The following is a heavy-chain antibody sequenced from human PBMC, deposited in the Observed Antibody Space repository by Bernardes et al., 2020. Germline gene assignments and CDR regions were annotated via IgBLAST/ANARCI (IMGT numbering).Heavy chain of an antibody. CDR3: AKDIWRAVAGTGLFDY. Sequence: GGSLRLSCAASGFTFDDYTMHWVRQAPGKGLEWVSLISWDGGSTYYADSVKGRFTISRDNSKNSLYLQMNSLRTEDTALYYCAKDIWRAVAGTGLFDYWGQGTLVTVSS. J-gene: IGHJ4*02. V-gene: IGHV3-43*01. CDR2: ISWDGGST. CDR1: GFTFDDYT. D-gene: IGHD6-19*01.